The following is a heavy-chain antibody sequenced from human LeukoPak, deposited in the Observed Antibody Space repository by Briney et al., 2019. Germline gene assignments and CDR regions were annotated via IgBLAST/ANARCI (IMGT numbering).Heavy chain of an antibody. CDR1: GYSFTSQD. J-gene: IGHJ5*02. CDR3: AKGGDVLRYFDWLLP. D-gene: IGHD3-9*01. CDR2: INPDNGYT. Sequence: ASVKVSCKASGYSFTSQDMHWVRQAPGQRLEWLGCINPDNGYTTYSQEFQGRVTITRDTSASTAYMELSSLRAEDTAVYYCAKGGDVLRYFDWLLPWGQGTLVTVSS. V-gene: IGHV1-3*03.